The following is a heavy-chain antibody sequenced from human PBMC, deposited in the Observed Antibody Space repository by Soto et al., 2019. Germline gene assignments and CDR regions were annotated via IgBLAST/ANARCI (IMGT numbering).Heavy chain of an antibody. CDR2: INTYNGNT. CDR3: AREWCTSTSCYGVDY. CDR1: GYTPTTHV. D-gene: IGHD2-2*01. Sequence: ASGKVSCKAPGYTPTTHVITWGGPAPGQGLEWMGWINTYNGNTNYAQKLQGRVTMTTDTSTSTAYMELRSLRSDDTAVYYCAREWCTSTSCYGVDYWGQGTPVTVSS. V-gene: IGHV1-18*01. J-gene: IGHJ4*02.